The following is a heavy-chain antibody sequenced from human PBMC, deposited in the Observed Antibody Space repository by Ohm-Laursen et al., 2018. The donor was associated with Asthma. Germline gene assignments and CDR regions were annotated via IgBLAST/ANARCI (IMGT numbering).Heavy chain of an antibody. V-gene: IGHV1-69*01. CDR2: INSVFGIT. CDR1: GGTFNNYV. J-gene: IGHJ4*02. Sequence: SSVKVSCNSLGGTFNNYVIGWVRQAPGQGLEWVGGINSVFGITSYPQKFQGRVTVTADESTSTVYMELSSLTSEDTAVYFCARKRGACISSTCYSLDFWGQGTRVTVST. CDR3: ARKRGACISSTCYSLDF. D-gene: IGHD2-15*01.